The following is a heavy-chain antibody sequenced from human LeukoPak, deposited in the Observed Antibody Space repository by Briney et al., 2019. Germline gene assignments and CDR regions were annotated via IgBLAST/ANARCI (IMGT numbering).Heavy chain of an antibody. CDR2: IYPGDSDT. V-gene: IGHV5-51*01. CDR1: GYSFTSYW. Sequence: GESLKTSCKGSGYSFTSYWIGWVRQMPGKGLEWMGIIYPGDSDTRYSPSFQGQVTISADKSISTAYLQWSSLKASDTAMYYCARATERGYSYGYYGAFDIWGQGTMVTVSS. J-gene: IGHJ3*02. D-gene: IGHD5-18*01. CDR3: ARATERGYSYGYYGAFDI.